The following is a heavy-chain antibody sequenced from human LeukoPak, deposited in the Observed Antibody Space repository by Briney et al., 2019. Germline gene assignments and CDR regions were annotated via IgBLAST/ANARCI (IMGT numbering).Heavy chain of an antibody. V-gene: IGHV4-39*01. CDR3: ARHAPIKTTVTTYIAFDI. CDR1: GGSISSGSYY. Sequence: PLETLSLTCTVSGGSISSGSYYWGWIRQPPGKGLEWIGSIYYSGNTYYYPPLKSRVTISVDTSKNQFSLRLSSVTAADTAVYYCARHAPIKTTVTTYIAFDIWGQAT. CDR2: IYYSGNT. D-gene: IGHD4-17*01. J-gene: IGHJ3*02.